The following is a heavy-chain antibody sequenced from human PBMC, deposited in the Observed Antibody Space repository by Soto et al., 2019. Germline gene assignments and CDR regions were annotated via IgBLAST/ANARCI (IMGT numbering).Heavy chain of an antibody. CDR2: IYYSGST. J-gene: IGHJ6*02. CDR1: GGSISSGGYY. V-gene: IGHV4-31*03. CDR3: ARVFGFGGIDV. Sequence: QVQLQESGPGLVKPSQTLSLTCTVSGGSISSGGYYWSWIRQHPGKGLEWMGYIYYSGSTYYNPSLMIRVTISVDTSKNQFSLKLSSVTAADTAVYYCARVFGFGGIDVWGHGTTVTVSS. D-gene: IGHD3-10*01.